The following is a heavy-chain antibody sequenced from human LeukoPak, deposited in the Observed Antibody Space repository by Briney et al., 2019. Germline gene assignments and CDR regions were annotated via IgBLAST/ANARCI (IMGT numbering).Heavy chain of an antibody. Sequence: PSETLSLTCTVSGGSISSYHWSWIRQPPGKGLEWIGYIYYSGSTNYNPSLKSRFTISVDTSKNQFSLKLSSVTAADTAVYYCAREAPYYYMDVWGKGTTVIFSS. V-gene: IGHV4-59*01. CDR2: IYYSGST. CDR3: AREAPYYYMDV. J-gene: IGHJ6*03. CDR1: GGSISSYH.